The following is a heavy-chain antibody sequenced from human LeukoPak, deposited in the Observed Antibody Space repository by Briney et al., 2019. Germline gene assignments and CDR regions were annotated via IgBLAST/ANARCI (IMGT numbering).Heavy chain of an antibody. CDR2: IKEDGRER. V-gene: IGHV3-7*04. CDR3: VRGGWEQRLSVLDV. Sequence: QAGGFLRLACAASGFSFSSSWVNWVRQAPGRGRQWVANIKEDGRERHYLYSMKGRVTISRDNAKTSLYLEMNSLREDATAVYYCVRGGWEQRLSVLDVWGPGTVVTVCS. J-gene: IGHJ3*01. CDR1: GFSFSSSW. D-gene: IGHD1/OR15-1a*01.